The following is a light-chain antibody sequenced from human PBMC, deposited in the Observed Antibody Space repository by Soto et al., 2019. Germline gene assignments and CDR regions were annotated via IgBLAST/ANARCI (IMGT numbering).Light chain of an antibody. CDR1: QSISSN. CDR3: PQYTNRSWT. Sequence: EIVMTQSPDTLSVSPGERATLSCRASQSISSNLAWYLQKVGQPPRLLIYGASTRAPGISARFSGSGSGTESTLTISSLQSEDFAIYYCPQYTNRSWTFGQRTKADI. CDR2: GAS. J-gene: IGKJ1*01. V-gene: IGKV3-15*01.